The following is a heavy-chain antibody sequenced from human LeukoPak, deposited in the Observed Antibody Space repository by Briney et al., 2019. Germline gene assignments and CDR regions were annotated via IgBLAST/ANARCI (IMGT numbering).Heavy chain of an antibody. J-gene: IGHJ4*02. V-gene: IGHV1-24*01. D-gene: IGHD3-3*01. Sequence: GASVEVSRKVSGYTLTELSMHGVRQAPGKGLEWMGGFDPEDGETIYAQKFQGRVTTTEDTSTDTAYMELSSLRSEDTAVYYCATSGFWSGYPFDYWGQGTLVTVSS. CDR1: GYTLTELS. CDR3: ATSGFWSGYPFDY. CDR2: FDPEDGET.